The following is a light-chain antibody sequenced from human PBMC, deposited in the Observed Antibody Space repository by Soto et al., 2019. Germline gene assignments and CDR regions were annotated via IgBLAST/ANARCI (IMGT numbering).Light chain of an antibody. V-gene: IGLV2-8*01. CDR3: GSYAGSITV. J-gene: IGLJ1*01. CDR2: EVS. Sequence: QSVLTQPPSASGSPGQSGTISCTGTSSDVGSYNYVSWYQQHPGKAPKLMIYEVSKRPSGVPDRFSGSKSGNTASLTVSGLQAEDEADYYCGSYAGSITVFGTGTKVTVL. CDR1: SSDVGSYNY.